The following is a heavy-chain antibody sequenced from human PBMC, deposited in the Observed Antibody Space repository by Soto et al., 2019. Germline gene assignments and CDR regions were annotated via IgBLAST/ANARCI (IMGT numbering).Heavy chain of an antibody. J-gene: IGHJ6*03. V-gene: IGHV1-2*04. Sequence: QVQLVQSGAEVRKPGASVTVSCRSSGDSFNDYYIHWVRQAPGLGFEWMGWINPNVGVTKYAQKVQGWVSMTRDTSIRTVYMQLSRLRSDDTAVYYCARESGGATATLDYYYFYMDVWGTGTTVTVSS. D-gene: IGHD5-12*01. CDR2: INPNVGVT. CDR1: GDSFNDYY. CDR3: ARESGGATATLDYYYFYMDV.